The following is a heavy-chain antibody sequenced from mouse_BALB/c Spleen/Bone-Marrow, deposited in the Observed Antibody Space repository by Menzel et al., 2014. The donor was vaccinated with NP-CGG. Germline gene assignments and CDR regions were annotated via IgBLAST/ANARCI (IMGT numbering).Heavy chain of an antibody. V-gene: IGHV3-1*02. CDR1: GYSITSGYG. CDR3: VRETMVVADFDY. J-gene: IGHJ2*01. CDR2: IHYSGST. D-gene: IGHD1-1*01. Sequence: EVQLQQSGPDLVKPSQSLSLTCTVAGYSITSGYGWHWIRQFPGNKLEWMGYIHYSGSTNYNPSLQSRISITLDKSKNQFFLQLNSGPTEDTATYYCVRETMVVADFDYWGQGTPLTGSS.